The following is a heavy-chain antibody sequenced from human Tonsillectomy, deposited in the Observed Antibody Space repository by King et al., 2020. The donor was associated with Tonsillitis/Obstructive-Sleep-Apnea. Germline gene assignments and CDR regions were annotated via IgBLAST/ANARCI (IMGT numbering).Heavy chain of an antibody. J-gene: IGHJ5*02. CDR3: ARDSSPSTIVLNWLDP. CDR2: SNPNSGGT. V-gene: IGHV1-2*06. CDR1: GYTFSDYY. D-gene: IGHD2-8*02. Sequence: VQLVQSGAEVKKPGASVKVSCKASGYTFSDYYMHWVRQAPGQGLEWMGRSNPNSGGTNYAQKFQGRVAMTRDTSISTAYMELSRLRSDDTAVYYCARDSSPSTIVLNWLDPWGQGTLVTVSS.